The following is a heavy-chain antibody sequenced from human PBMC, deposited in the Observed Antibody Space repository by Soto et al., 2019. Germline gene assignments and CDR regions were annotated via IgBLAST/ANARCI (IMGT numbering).Heavy chain of an antibody. CDR3: AKATATGGGAFDI. CDR2: ILVGGST. V-gene: IGHV3-23*01. D-gene: IGHD2-8*02. Sequence: LRLSCAASGFICSSYDMSWVRQAPGKGLEWVSTILVGGSTHYEDSVKGRFTISRDGSKNTVYLQMNSLTAGDTAVYYCAKATATGGGAFDICGQGTMVTVSS. CDR1: GFICSSYD. J-gene: IGHJ3*02.